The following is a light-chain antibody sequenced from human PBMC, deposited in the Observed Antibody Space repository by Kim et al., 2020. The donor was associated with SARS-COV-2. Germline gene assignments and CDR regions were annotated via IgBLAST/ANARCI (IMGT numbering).Light chain of an antibody. Sequence: DIQMTQSPSSVSASVGDRVTISCRASQDISGWLAWYQFKAGKAPKLLIYGASRLQDGVPPRFTGSASGTDFTLTINNLQPEDFATYYCQQANTFPLTFGGGTKLEI. J-gene: IGKJ4*01. CDR1: QDISGW. CDR3: QQANTFPLT. V-gene: IGKV1-12*01. CDR2: GAS.